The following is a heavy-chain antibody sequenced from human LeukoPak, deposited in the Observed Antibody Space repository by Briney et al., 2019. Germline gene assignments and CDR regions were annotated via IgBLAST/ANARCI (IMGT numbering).Heavy chain of an antibody. Sequence: PSETLSLTCTVSGGSISSSSYYWGWIRQPPGKGLKWIGNIYYSGSTYYNPSLKSRVTISVDTSKNQFSLKLSSVTAADTAMYYCARGTLYSGWSYYFDYWGQGSQVTVSS. CDR3: ARGTLYSGWSYYFDY. D-gene: IGHD6-19*01. V-gene: IGHV4-39*07. CDR2: IYYSGST. CDR1: GGSISSSSYY. J-gene: IGHJ4*02.